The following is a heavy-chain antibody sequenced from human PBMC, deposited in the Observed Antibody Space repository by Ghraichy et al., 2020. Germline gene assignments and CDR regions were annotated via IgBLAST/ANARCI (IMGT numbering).Heavy chain of an antibody. V-gene: IGHV3-74*01. CDR1: GFTFSDYW. CDR3: VRDKDAYNF. CDR2: IERDGSGT. J-gene: IGHJ4*02. Sequence: LSLTCAASGFTFSDYWMHWVRQVPGKGLVWVSRIERDGSGTSYADPVKGRFTISRDNAKNMLYLQMNSLRAEDTAVYYCVRDKDAYNFWGQGTLVTVSS. D-gene: IGHD5-24*01.